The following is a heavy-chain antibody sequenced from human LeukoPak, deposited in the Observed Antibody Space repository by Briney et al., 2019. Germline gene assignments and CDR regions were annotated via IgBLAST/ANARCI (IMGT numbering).Heavy chain of an antibody. CDR2: IYTSGST. V-gene: IGHV4-61*02. J-gene: IGHJ5*02. D-gene: IGHD3-10*01. CDR1: GGSISSGSYY. CDR3: ARGVEGSGIWSFWFDP. Sequence: PSETLSLTCTVSGGSISSGSYYWSWIRQPAGKGLEWIGRIYTSGSTNYNPSLKSRVTMSVDTSKNQFSLKLSSVTAADTAVYYCARGVEGSGIWSFWFDPWGQGTLVTVSS.